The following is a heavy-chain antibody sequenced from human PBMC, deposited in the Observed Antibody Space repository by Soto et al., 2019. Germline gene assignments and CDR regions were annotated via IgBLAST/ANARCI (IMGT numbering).Heavy chain of an antibody. Sequence: EVQLLESGGDLVKPGGSLRLSCVASGFIFSSYAMSWVRQAPGKGLEWVSGISGSGDSTFYADSVKGRFNISRDNSKNTLFLQMNSLRAEDTAVYYCAKLRPTSGVRPYIYAPKVPFDDWGQGTLVTVSS. J-gene: IGHJ4*02. CDR3: AKLRPTSGVRPYIYAPKVPFDD. D-gene: IGHD2-2*01. V-gene: IGHV3-23*01. CDR1: GFIFSSYA. CDR2: ISGSGDST.